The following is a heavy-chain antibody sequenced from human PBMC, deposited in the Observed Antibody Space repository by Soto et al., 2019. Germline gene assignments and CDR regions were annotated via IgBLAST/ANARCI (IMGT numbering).Heavy chain of an antibody. CDR3: AHSPYYDFWSGLNFDY. Sequence: QITLKESGPTLVKPTQTLTLTCTFSGFSLSTSGVGVGWIRQPPGKALEWLALIYWDDDKRYSPSLKSRLTITTDTSKNQVVLTMTNMDPVDTATYYCAHSPYYDFWSGLNFDYWGQGTLVTVSS. J-gene: IGHJ4*02. CDR1: GFSLSTSGVG. CDR2: IYWDDDK. V-gene: IGHV2-5*02. D-gene: IGHD3-3*01.